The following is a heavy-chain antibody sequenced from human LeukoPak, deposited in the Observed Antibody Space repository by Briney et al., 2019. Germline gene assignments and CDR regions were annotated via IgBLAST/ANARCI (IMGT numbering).Heavy chain of an antibody. J-gene: IGHJ4*02. Sequence: PGRSLRLSCAASGFTFSSYAMHWVRQAPGKGLEWVAVISYDGSNKYYADSVKGRFTISRDNSKNTLYLQMNSLRAEDTAVYYCARGGPQVSYPVDYWGRGTLVTVSS. CDR3: ARGGPQVSYPVDY. V-gene: IGHV3-30-3*01. D-gene: IGHD2-8*01. CDR2: ISYDGSNK. CDR1: GFTFSSYA.